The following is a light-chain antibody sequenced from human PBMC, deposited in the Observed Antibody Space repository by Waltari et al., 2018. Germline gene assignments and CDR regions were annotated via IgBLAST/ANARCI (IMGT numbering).Light chain of an antibody. CDR1: QSVSRA. CDR2: GAS. CDR3: QHYVRLPVT. V-gene: IGKV3-20*01. Sequence: EIVLTQSPGTLSLSPGERATLSCRASQSVSRALAWYQQKPGQAPILLIYGASSRATGIPDRFAGSGSGTDFSLTISSLESEDFAVYYCQHYVRLPVTFGQGTNVEIK. J-gene: IGKJ1*01.